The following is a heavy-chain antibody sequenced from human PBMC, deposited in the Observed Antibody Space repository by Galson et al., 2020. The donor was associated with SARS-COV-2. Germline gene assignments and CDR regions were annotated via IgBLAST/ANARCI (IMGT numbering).Heavy chain of an antibody. V-gene: IGHV4-39*01. CDR1: GGSISSSSYY. CDR2: IYYSGST. D-gene: IGHD3-22*01. Sequence: SETLSLTCTVSGGSISSSSYYWGWIRQPPGKGLEWIGSIYYSGSTYYNPSLKSRVTISVDTSKNQFSLKLSSVTAADTAVYYCARVDTMILRMGYFDYWGQGTLVTVSS. CDR3: ARVDTMILRMGYFDY. J-gene: IGHJ4*02.